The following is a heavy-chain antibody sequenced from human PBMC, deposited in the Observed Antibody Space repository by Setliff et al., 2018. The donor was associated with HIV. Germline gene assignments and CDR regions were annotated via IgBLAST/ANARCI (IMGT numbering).Heavy chain of an antibody. Sequence: PGGSLRLSCTASGFTFDDYAMSWVRQAPGKGLEWVSAISGSGGSTYYADSVKGRFTISRDNSNNTLYLQMNSLRAEDTAVYYCAKGRYSSGANYYYYNMDVWGKGTTVTVSS. J-gene: IGHJ6*03. D-gene: IGHD6-19*01. CDR1: GFTFDDYA. CDR3: AKGRYSSGANYYYYNMDV. V-gene: IGHV3-23*01. CDR2: ISGSGGST.